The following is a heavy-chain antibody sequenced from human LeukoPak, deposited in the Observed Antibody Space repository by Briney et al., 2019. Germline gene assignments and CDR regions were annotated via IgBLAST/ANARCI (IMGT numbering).Heavy chain of an antibody. CDR2: IYYSGST. J-gene: IGHJ5*02. CDR1: GGSFSGYY. D-gene: IGHD4-17*01. CDR3: ARECGDYVNWFDP. V-gene: IGHV4-31*11. Sequence: SETLSLTCAVYGGSFSGYYWSWIRQHPGKGLEWIGYIYYSGSTYYNPSLKSRVTISIDTSKNQFSLKLSSVTAADTAVYYCARECGDYVNWFDPWGQGTLVTVSS.